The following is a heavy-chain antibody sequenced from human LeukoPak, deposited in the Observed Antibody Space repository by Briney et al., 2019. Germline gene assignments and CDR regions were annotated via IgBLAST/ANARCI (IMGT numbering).Heavy chain of an antibody. CDR3: ARGSGSYFIGGIDY. V-gene: IGHV1-2*02. Sequence: ASVTVSCKASGYTFTGYYMHWVRQAPGQGLEWMGWINPNSGGTNYAQKFQGRVTMTRDTSISTAYMELSRLRSDDTAVYYCARGSGSYFIGGIDYWGQGTLVTVSS. D-gene: IGHD1-26*01. CDR1: GYTFTGYY. CDR2: INPNSGGT. J-gene: IGHJ4*02.